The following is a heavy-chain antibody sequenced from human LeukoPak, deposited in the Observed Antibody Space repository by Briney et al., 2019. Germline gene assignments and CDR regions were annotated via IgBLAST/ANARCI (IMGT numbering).Heavy chain of an antibody. J-gene: IGHJ6*03. D-gene: IGHD1-26*01. V-gene: IGHV3-20*04. CDR3: AKGRGWEASYYYYYMDV. CDR1: GFTFDDYG. CDR2: INWNGGST. Sequence: GGSLRLSCAASGFTFDDYGMSWVRQAPGKGLEWVSGINWNGGSTGYADSVKGRFTISRDNAKNSLYLLMNSLRAEDTAVYYCAKGRGWEASYYYYYMDVWGKGTTVTISS.